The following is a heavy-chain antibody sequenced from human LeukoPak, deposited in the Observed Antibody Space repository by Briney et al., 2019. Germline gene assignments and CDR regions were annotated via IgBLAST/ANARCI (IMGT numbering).Heavy chain of an antibody. D-gene: IGHD2-2*01. CDR2: ISAYNGNT. Sequence: ASVKVSCKASGYTFTSYGISWVRQAPGQGLEWMGWISAYNGNTNYAQKLQGRVTMTTDTSTSTAYMELRSLRSDDTAVYYCARVGLYCSSTSCSPGAFDIWGQGTMVTVSS. V-gene: IGHV1-18*01. J-gene: IGHJ3*02. CDR3: ARVGLYCSSTSCSPGAFDI. CDR1: GYTFTSYG.